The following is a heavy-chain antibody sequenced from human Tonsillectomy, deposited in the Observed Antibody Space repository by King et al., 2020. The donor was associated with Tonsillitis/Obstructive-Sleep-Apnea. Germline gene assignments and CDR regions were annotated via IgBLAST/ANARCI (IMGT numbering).Heavy chain of an antibody. D-gene: IGHD6-19*01. CDR3: ARDPEVKQWLAPWFDS. CDR1: GFIFSDYA. V-gene: IGHV3-30*04. Sequence: VQLVESGGGVVQPGRFLRLSCAASGFIFSDYAMHWVRQAPGKGLEWVAVISYDGSDKYYAESVKGRFTISRDNSKNTLYLQMKSLRVEDTAVYYCARDPEVKQWLAPWFDSWGQGNLVSVSS. CDR2: ISYDGSDK. J-gene: IGHJ5*01.